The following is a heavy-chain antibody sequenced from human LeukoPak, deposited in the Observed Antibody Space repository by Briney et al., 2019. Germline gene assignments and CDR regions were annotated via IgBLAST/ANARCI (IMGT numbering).Heavy chain of an antibody. CDR1: GFTFSSYE. Sequence: PGGSLRRSCAASGFTFSSYERYWVRQAPGKGLEWVSYITSSGSTKYYADSVKGRFTISRDNAKNSLYLQINSLRAEDTAVYYCARSDCSSTSCYVAYWGQGTLVTVSS. V-gene: IGHV3-48*03. D-gene: IGHD2-2*01. J-gene: IGHJ4*02. CDR3: ARSDCSSTSCYVAY. CDR2: ITSSGSTK.